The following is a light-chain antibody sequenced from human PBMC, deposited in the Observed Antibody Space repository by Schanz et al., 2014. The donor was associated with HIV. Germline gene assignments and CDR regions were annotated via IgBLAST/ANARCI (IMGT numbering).Light chain of an antibody. J-gene: IGLJ2*01. CDR2: DNT. V-gene: IGLV1-40*01. Sequence: QSVLTQPPSASGTPGQRVTISCTGTSSNIGAGYDVHWYQLLPGTAPTLLIFDNTNRPSGVPARFSGSKSGSSASLAISGLQAEDEADYYCSSYAGSNVAFGGGTKLTVL. CDR3: SSYAGSNVA. CDR1: SSNIGAGYD.